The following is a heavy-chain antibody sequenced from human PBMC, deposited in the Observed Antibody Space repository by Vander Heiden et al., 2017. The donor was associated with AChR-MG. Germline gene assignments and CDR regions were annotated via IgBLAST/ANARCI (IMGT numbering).Heavy chain of an antibody. Sequence: HLHLHVSSRGLCELSQSLSGAGTVPAGAISSRSYYWGWFRQPPGKGLEWIGSIYYSGSTYYNPSLKSPGTITVDTSNNKSSLKLTSVTAAEKAVYYCARHDWVVKAYPDQRNWFDPWGQGTLVTVSS. CDR1: AGAISSRSYY. D-gene: IGHD2-21*01. J-gene: IGHJ5*02. CDR3: ARHDWVVKAYPDQRNWFDP. V-gene: IGHV4-39*01. CDR2: IYYSGST.